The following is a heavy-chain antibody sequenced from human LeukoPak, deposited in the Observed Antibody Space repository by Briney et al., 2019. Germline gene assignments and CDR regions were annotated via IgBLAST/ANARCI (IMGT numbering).Heavy chain of an antibody. CDR2: INSDGSST. CDR1: GFTFRNYW. CDR3: AREGAPGGLDY. Sequence: PGGSLRLSCVASGFTFRNYWMHWVRQVPGKGLVWVSRINSDGSSTAYADSVRGRFTISRDNAKNTLSLQMNSLRAEDTAVYYCAREGAPGGLDYWGQGTLATVSS. D-gene: IGHD3-16*01. V-gene: IGHV3-74*01. J-gene: IGHJ4*02.